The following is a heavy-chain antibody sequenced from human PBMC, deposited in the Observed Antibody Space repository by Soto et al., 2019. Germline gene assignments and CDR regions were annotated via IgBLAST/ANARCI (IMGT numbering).Heavy chain of an antibody. CDR2: ISAYNGDT. CDR3: ARDRGVAPPVAGNTHYYYYMDV. CDR1: GYSFTNYG. D-gene: IGHD6-19*01. J-gene: IGHJ6*03. Sequence: QDQLVQSGGEVKKPGASVKVSCKASGYSFTNYGITWVRQAPGQGFEWMGWISAYNGDTNYAQKLQGRVTMTTDASTSTAYLGLWSLRADDTAVYYCARDRGVAPPVAGNTHYYYYMDVWGKGTTVTVSS. V-gene: IGHV1-18*01.